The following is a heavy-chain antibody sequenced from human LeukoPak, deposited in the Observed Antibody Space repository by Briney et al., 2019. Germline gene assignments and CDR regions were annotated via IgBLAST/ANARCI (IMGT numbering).Heavy chain of an antibody. Sequence: SETLSLTCAVSGGSISSGGYSWRWIRQPPGKGLEWIGYIYHSGSTYYNPSLKSRVTISVDRSKNQFSLKLSSVTAADTAVYYCARAPDYYGSEIDYWGQGTLVTVSS. V-gene: IGHV4-30-2*01. CDR3: ARAPDYYGSEIDY. CDR2: IYHSGST. D-gene: IGHD3-10*01. J-gene: IGHJ4*02. CDR1: GGSISSGGYS.